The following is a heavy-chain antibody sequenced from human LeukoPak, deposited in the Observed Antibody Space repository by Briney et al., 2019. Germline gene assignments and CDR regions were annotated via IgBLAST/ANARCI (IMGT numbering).Heavy chain of an antibody. CDR1: GGSIISSSYY. CDR2: IYYSGNT. J-gene: IGHJ4*02. V-gene: IGHV4-39*07. CDR3: ARGRLARSPYFDY. Sequence: SETLSLTCTVSGGSIISSSYYWGWIRQPPGKGLEWIGSIYYSGNTDYNPSLKSRVTISVETSKNQFSLNLSSVTAADTAVYYCARGRLARSPYFDYWGQGTLVTVSS. D-gene: IGHD6-19*01.